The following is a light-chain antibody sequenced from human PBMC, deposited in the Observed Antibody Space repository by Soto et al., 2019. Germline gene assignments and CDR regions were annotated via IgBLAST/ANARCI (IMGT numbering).Light chain of an antibody. CDR1: SSNIGAGYD. Sequence: QAVVTQPPSVSGAPGQRVTISCTGSSSNIGAGYDVHWYQHLPGTAPKLLIYGNSNRPSGVPDRFSGSKAGTSASLAITGLQAEDEADYYCQSHDSSLSGHVVFGGGTQLTVL. CDR2: GNS. V-gene: IGLV1-40*01. CDR3: QSHDSSLSGHVV. J-gene: IGLJ2*01.